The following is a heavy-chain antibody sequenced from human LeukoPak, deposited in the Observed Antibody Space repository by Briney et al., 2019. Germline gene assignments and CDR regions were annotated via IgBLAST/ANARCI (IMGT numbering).Heavy chain of an antibody. CDR2: TYSGGST. D-gene: IGHD3-22*01. V-gene: IGHV3-66*01. J-gene: IGHJ4*02. CDR1: GFTVSSNY. CDR3: ARDPVSSGYYYDY. Sequence: GGSLRLSCAASGFTVSSNYMSWVRQAPGKGLEWVSVTYSGGSTYYADSVKGRFTISRDDSKNTLYLQMNSLRAEDTAVYYCARDPVSSGYYYDYWGQGTLVTVSS.